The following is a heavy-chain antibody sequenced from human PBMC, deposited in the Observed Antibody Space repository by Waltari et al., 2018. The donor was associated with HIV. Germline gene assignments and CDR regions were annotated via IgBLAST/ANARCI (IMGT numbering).Heavy chain of an antibody. CDR3: EVRSRVPVPATGGAL. Sequence: EAQLWEFGGGSVQPGGCLRLSCVASDIPSSGYVIYWVSQAPGKGLEWVEMMSPSGDQTYYADSVRGRFAISRDNSKNTHYLQMNRLRVEDTAVYYCEVRSRVPVPATGGALWGQGTLVTVSS. CDR2: MSPSGDQT. CDR1: DIPSSGYV. J-gene: IGHJ4*02. D-gene: IGHD3-16*01. V-gene: IGHV3-23*01.